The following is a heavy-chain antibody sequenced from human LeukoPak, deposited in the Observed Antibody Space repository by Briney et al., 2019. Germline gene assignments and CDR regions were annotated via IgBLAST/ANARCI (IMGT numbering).Heavy chain of an antibody. CDR2: INPNVGST. CDR3: ARDRERTETTIGNVGELDY. J-gene: IGHJ4*02. D-gene: IGHD4-17*01. Sequence: GASVKGSCKASGYNVNSHHIHWLRQPPGQGLEWMGIINPNVGSTYYPQQFQGRVTMTRDTSTSTVFMDLSSLRSEDTAAYYCARDRERTETTIGNVGELDYWGQGTLVTVSS. V-gene: IGHV1-46*02. CDR1: GYNVNSHH.